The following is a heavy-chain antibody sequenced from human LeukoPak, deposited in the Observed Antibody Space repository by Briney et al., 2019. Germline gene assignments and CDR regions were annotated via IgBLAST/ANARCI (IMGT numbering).Heavy chain of an antibody. CDR2: TSAYNGNT. CDR3: ARWAAADPLDY. CDR1: GYTFNTYG. V-gene: IGHV1-18*01. Sequence: ASVKVSCKASGYTFNTYGISWVRQAPGQGLEWMGWTSAYNGNTDYAQKFHGRLTMTTDTSTSTAYMGLRSLRSDDTAVYYCARWAAADPLDYWGQETLVTVSS. D-gene: IGHD6-13*01. J-gene: IGHJ4*02.